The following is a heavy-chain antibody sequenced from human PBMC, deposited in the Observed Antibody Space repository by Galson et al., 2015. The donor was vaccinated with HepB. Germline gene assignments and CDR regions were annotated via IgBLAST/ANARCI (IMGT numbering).Heavy chain of an antibody. V-gene: IGHV5-10-1*01. D-gene: IGHD6-13*01. Sequence: QSGAEVKKPGESLRISCKGSGYSFTSYWISWVRQMPGKGLEWMGRIDPSDSYTNYSPSFQGHVTISADKSISTAYLQWSSLKASDTAMYYCARLRGYSSSLTNWYFDLWGRGTLVTVSS. CDR3: ARLRGYSSSLTNWYFDL. J-gene: IGHJ2*01. CDR1: GYSFTSYW. CDR2: IDPSDSYT.